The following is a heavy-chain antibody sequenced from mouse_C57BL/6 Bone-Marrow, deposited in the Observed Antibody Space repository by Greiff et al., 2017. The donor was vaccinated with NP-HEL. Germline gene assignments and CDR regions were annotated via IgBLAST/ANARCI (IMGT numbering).Heavy chain of an antibody. J-gene: IGHJ4*01. CDR1: GYTFTSYD. D-gene: IGHD3-2*02. V-gene: IGHV1-85*01. CDR3: AMGDSSYAMDY. Sequence: VMLVESGPELVKPGASVKLSCKASGYTFTSYDINWVKQRPGQGLEWIGWIYPRDGSTKYNEKFKGKATLTVDTSSSTAYMELHSLTSEDSAVYFCAMGDSSYAMDYWGQGTSVTVSS. CDR2: IYPRDGST.